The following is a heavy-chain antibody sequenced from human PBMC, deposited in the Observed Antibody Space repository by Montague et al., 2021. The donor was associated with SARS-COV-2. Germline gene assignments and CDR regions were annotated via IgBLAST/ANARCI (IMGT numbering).Heavy chain of an antibody. CDR3: ARGVAGEYWDDGKIRDFSWFDP. V-gene: IGHV4-61*05. J-gene: IGHJ5*02. CDR1: GGSVSSRSYW. CDR2: VYYTGGT. D-gene: IGHD1-1*01. Sequence: SETLSLTCTVSGGSVSSRSYWWWFIQYPRGRLVWLVGVYYTGGTXXNTXXXNRVSLIVHKSTNQFSLKLTSVTAADTAVYFCARGVAGEYWDDGKIRDFSWFDPGGQGILVTVSS.